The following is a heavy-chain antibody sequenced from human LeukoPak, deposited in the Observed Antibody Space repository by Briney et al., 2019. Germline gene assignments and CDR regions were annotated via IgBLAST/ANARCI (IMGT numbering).Heavy chain of an antibody. Sequence: ASVKVSCKASGYTFTSYYMHWVRQAPGQGLEWMGIINPSGGSTSYAQKFQGRVTMTRNTSISTAYMELSSLRSEDTAVYYCASSSYDILTGPIDAFDIWGQGTMVTVSS. CDR2: INPSGGST. V-gene: IGHV1-46*01. CDR1: GYTFTSYY. D-gene: IGHD3-9*01. CDR3: ASSSYDILTGPIDAFDI. J-gene: IGHJ3*02.